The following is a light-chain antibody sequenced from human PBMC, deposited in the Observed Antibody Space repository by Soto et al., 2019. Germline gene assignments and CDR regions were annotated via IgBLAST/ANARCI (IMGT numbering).Light chain of an antibody. J-gene: IGLJ1*01. CDR1: SSDIGTYNY. Sequence: QSVLTQPASVSGSPGQSITISCTGTSSDIGTYNYVSWYQQHPGQAPKLMIYDVSNRPSGVSDRFSGSKSGNTASLTISGLQAEDEADYYCYSCSRSSGTRYDFGTGTKLTVL. CDR3: YSCSRSSGTRYD. V-gene: IGLV2-14*03. CDR2: DVS.